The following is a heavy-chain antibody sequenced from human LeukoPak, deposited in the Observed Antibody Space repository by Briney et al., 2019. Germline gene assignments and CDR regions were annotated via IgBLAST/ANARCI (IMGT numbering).Heavy chain of an antibody. V-gene: IGHV1-69*04. CDR1: GGTFSSYA. CDR3: ARERENTVVTHEFDY. Sequence: ASVKVSCKASGGTFSSYAISWVRQAPGQGLEWMGRIIPILGIANYAQKFQGRVTITADKSTSTAYMELSSLRSEDTAVYYCARERENTVVTHEFDYWGQGTLVTVSS. CDR2: IIPILGIA. J-gene: IGHJ4*02. D-gene: IGHD4-23*01.